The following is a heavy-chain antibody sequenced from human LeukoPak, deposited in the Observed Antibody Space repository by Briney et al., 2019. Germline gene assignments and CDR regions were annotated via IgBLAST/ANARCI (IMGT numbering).Heavy chain of an antibody. Sequence: AVKVSCKASGYTFTSYDINWLRQATGQGLEWMGWINPNSGNTGYAQKFQGRVTMTRNTSISTAYMELSSLRSEDTAVYCCARADSSSWYGPYLFDYWGQGTLVTVSS. V-gene: IGHV1-8*01. CDR3: ARADSSSWYGPYLFDY. CDR2: INPNSGNT. CDR1: GYTFTSYD. D-gene: IGHD6-13*01. J-gene: IGHJ4*02.